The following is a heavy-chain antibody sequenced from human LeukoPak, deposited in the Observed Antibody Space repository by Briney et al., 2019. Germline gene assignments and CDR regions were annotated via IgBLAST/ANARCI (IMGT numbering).Heavy chain of an antibody. CDR1: GYTFFSYG. D-gene: IGHD3-22*01. J-gene: IGHJ4*02. CDR3: AREFGNDSRDYFDY. V-gene: IGHV1-18*01. CDR2: ISAYNGNT. Sequence: ASVKVSCKASGYTFFSYGISWVRQAPGQGLEWMGWISAYNGNTNYAQKLQGRVTMTTDTSTSTAYMELRSLRSDDTAVYYCAREFGNDSRDYFDYWGQGTLVTVSS.